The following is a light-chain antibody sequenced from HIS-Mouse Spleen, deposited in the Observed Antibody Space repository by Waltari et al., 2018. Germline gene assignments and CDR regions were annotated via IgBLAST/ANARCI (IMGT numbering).Light chain of an antibody. Sequence: SYELTQPPSVSVSPGQTARITCPGDALPKQYAYWYQQKPGQAPVLGIYKDSERPSGSPERFSGSSSGTTVTLTISGVQAEDEADYYCQSADSSGTYWVFGGGTKLTVL. CDR1: ALPKQY. V-gene: IGLV3-25*03. CDR3: QSADSSGTYWV. J-gene: IGLJ3*02. CDR2: KDS.